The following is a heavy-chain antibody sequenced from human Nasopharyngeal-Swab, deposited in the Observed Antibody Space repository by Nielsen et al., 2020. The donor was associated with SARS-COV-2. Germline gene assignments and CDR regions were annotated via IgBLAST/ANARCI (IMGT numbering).Heavy chain of an antibody. D-gene: IGHD3-3*01. CDR2: IIPIFGTA. CDR3: ARAGRITIFGVVIIDAFDI. J-gene: IGHJ3*02. Sequence: SVKVSCKASGYTFTSYGISWVRQAPGQGLAWMGGIIPIFGTANYAQKFQGRVTITADESTSTAYMELSSLRSEDTAVYYCARAGRITIFGVVIIDAFDIWGQGTMVTVSS. CDR1: GYTFTSYG. V-gene: IGHV1-69*13.